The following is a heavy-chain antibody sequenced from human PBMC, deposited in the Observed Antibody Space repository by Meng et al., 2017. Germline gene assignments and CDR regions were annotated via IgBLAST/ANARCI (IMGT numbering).Heavy chain of an antibody. CDR2: IYHSGST. Sequence: SETLSLTCTVSGYSISSGYYWGWIRQPPGKGLEWIGSIYHSGSTYYNPSLKSRVTISVDTSKNQFSLKLSSVTAADTAVYYCARYREHYYDSSGYYRWSRGYYFDYWGQATLVTVSS. CDR1: GYSISSGYY. V-gene: IGHV4-38-2*02. D-gene: IGHD3-22*01. CDR3: ARYREHYYDSSGYYRWSRGYYFDY. J-gene: IGHJ4*02.